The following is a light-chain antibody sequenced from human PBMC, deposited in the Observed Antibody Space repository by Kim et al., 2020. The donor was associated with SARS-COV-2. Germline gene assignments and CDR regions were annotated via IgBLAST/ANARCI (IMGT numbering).Light chain of an antibody. CDR2: GTS. V-gene: IGKV3-20*01. Sequence: ESVLTQSPGTLSLSPGESATLSCWASQIVSSTYLAWYQQKPGQAPRLLIKGTSARAAGVPERFSGSGSGRDFTLTINRVEPGDSATYYCQQYGGSPPWTFGQGTKLEI. CDR3: QQYGGSPPWT. CDR1: QIVSSTY. J-gene: IGKJ1*01.